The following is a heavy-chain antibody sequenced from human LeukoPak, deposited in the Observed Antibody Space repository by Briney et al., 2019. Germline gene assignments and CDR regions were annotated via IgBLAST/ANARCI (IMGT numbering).Heavy chain of an antibody. CDR2: IYSGGST. J-gene: IGHJ4*02. CDR3: ARVRGQRGYGSGYFDY. D-gene: IGHD6-19*01. V-gene: IGHV3-66*01. CDR1: GITVSSNF. Sequence: PGGSLRLSCTVSGITVSSNFMSWVRQAPGKGLEWVSVIYSGGSTYYADSVKGRFSISRDNSKNTVYLQMNSLIAEDTAVYFCARVRGQRGYGSGYFDYWGQGTLVTVSS.